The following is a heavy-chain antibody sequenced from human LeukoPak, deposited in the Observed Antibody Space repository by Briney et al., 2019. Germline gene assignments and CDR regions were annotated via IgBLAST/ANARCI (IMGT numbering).Heavy chain of an antibody. CDR3: ARGGGGEYYFDY. V-gene: IGHV4-59*01. D-gene: IGHD3-10*01. CDR1: GGSISSYY. Sequence: PSETLSLTCTVSGGSISSYYWSWIRQPPGKGLEWIGYIYYSGSTNYNPSLKSRVTISVDTSKNQFSLKLSSVTAADTAVYYCARGGGGEYYFDYWGQGTLVTVSS. J-gene: IGHJ4*02. CDR2: IYYSGST.